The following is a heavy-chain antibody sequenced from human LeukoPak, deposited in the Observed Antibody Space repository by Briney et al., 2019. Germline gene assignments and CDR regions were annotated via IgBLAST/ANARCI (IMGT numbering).Heavy chain of an antibody. CDR3: ANSYDGKIVPSDN. Sequence: WETLSLTCTASDGTFSNSYLNWVRQSPGKGLEWIGYIYRSGGANYNLSVKRRVPLSVDTPKNQFSLNLNSVTASDTAVYYCANSYDGKIVPSDNWGQGTLVTVSS. CDR1: DGTFSNSY. CDR2: IYRSGGA. V-gene: IGHV4-4*09. J-gene: IGHJ4*02. D-gene: IGHD4-23*01.